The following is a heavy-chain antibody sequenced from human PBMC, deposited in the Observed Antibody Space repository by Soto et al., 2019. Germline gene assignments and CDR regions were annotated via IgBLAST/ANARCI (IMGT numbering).Heavy chain of an antibody. Sequence: ASVKVSCKASGYNFVAYYMHWVRQAPGQGLEWMGWINPSSGATNFAERFQGRVTMTSDTSISTFYMEIKRLNSDDTAVYFCAKDRKYGDYGYNFDYWGQGTLVTVPQ. V-gene: IGHV1-2*02. D-gene: IGHD2-21*02. CDR3: AKDRKYGDYGYNFDY. CDR2: INPSSGAT. CDR1: GYNFVAYY. J-gene: IGHJ4*02.